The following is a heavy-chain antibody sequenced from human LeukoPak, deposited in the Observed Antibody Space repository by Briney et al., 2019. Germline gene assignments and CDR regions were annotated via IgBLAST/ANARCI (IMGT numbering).Heavy chain of an antibody. V-gene: IGHV4-59*02. J-gene: IGHJ6*03. Sequence: PETLSLTCTVSGGSVSSYYWSWIRQPPGKGLEWIGYIYYSGSTNYNPSLKSRVTISVDTSKNQFSLKLSSVTAADTAVYYCARVIGSTREDFWSGYYYYYYMDVWGKGTTVTVSS. D-gene: IGHD3-3*01. CDR3: ARVIGSTREDFWSGYYYYYYMDV. CDR2: IYYSGST. CDR1: GGSVSSYY.